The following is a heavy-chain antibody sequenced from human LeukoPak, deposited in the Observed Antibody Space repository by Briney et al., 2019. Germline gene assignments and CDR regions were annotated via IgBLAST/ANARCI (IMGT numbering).Heavy chain of an antibody. CDR3: ARERDDYIRVFNDAFDI. CDR2: ISSSSSYI. D-gene: IGHD3-16*01. Sequence: GGSLRLSCAASGFTFSSYSMDWVRQAPGKGLEWVSSISSSSSYIYYADSVKGRFTISRDNAKNSLYLQMNSLRAEDTAVYYCARERDDYIRVFNDAFDIWGQGTMVTVSS. J-gene: IGHJ3*02. CDR1: GFTFSSYS. V-gene: IGHV3-21*01.